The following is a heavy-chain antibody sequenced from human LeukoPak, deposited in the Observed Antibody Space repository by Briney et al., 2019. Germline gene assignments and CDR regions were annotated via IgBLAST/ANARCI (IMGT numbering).Heavy chain of an antibody. Sequence: PSETLSLTCTVSGASISSDAYHWSWIRQPPGKGLEWIGHSGATKNNPSLNSRLTISVDTSKNQFSLRLSSVTAADTAVYFCATYYAGRGGSGYWGQGTLATVSS. CDR1: GASISSDAYH. V-gene: IGHV4-30-4*01. D-gene: IGHD3-10*01. J-gene: IGHJ4*02. CDR3: ATYYAGRGGSGY. CDR2: SGAT.